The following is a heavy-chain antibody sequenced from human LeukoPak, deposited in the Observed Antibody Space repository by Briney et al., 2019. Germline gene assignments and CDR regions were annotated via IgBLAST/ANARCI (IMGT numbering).Heavy chain of an antibody. J-gene: IGHJ3*02. CDR3: ARRGGGGRSDALDI. CDR2: SSTTGNTI. Sequence: GGSLRLSCAASGFTFSAYSMIWVHQAPGKGLEWVSYSSTTGNTIHYTDSVKGRFTVSRDNAKNSLFLQMNSLRDEDTAVYYCARRGGGGRSDALDIWGQGTMVTVSS. CDR1: GFTFSAYS. V-gene: IGHV3-48*02. D-gene: IGHD2-21*01.